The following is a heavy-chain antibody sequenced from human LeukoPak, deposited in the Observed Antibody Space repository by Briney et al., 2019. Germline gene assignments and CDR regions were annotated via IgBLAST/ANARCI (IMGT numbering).Heavy chain of an antibody. CDR2: ISAYNGNT. D-gene: IGHD5-18*01. CDR3: ARDRGYSDGSSDI. Sequence: ASVKVSCKASGYTLTSHGISWVRQAPGQGLEWMGWISAYNGNTKFSQKFQGRVTITRDTSASTAYMQLSSLRSEDTAVYYCARDRGYSDGSSDIWGQGTMVTVSS. J-gene: IGHJ3*02. CDR1: GYTLTSHG. V-gene: IGHV1-18*01.